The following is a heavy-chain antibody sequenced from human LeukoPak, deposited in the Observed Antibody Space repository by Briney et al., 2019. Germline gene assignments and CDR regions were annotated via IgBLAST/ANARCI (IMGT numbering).Heavy chain of an antibody. D-gene: IGHD3-3*01. J-gene: IGHJ4*02. CDR2: ISGGGTA. CDR3: AKDRQPYYDFWSGYYGYYFDY. V-gene: IGHV3-NL1*01. Sequence: GGSLRLSCAASGLTFGTSGMHWVRQAPGKRLDWVSAISGGGTAYYADSVRGRFTISRDNSKNTLYLQMNSLRAEDTAVYYCAKDRQPYYDFWSGYYGYYFDYWGQGTLVTVSS. CDR1: GLTFGTSG.